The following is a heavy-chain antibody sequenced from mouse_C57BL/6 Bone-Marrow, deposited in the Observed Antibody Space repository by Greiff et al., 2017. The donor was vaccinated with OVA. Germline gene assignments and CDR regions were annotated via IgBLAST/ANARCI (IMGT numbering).Heavy chain of an antibody. CDR3: ARSNYYGYDGAWFAY. Sequence: EVKLMESGGGLVQPGGSLSLSCAASGFTFTDYYMSWVRQPPGKALEWLGFIRNKANGYTTEYSASVKGRFTISRDNSQSILYLQMNALRAEDSATYYCARSNYYGYDGAWFAYWGQGTLVTVSA. CDR1: GFTFTDYY. CDR2: IRNKANGYTT. V-gene: IGHV7-3*01. D-gene: IGHD2-2*01. J-gene: IGHJ3*01.